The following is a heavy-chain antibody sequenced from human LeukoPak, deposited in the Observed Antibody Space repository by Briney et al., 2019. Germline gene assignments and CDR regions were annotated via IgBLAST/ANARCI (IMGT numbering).Heavy chain of an antibody. D-gene: IGHD2-2*01. J-gene: IGHJ4*02. Sequence: PGGSLRLSCATSGFTFIYYAMNWVRQAPGKGLEWVAVIPDDGSNKYYADSVKGRFTISRDNSKNTLYLQMNSLRREDTAVYYCARDSGVRYCSRTSCRPLDYWGQGTLVTVSS. CDR3: ARDSGVRYCSRTSCRPLDY. V-gene: IGHV3-30-3*01. CDR2: IPDDGSNK. CDR1: GFTFIYYA.